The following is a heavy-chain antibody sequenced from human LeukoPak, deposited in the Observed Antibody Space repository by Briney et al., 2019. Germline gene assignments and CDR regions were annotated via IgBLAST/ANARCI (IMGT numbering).Heavy chain of an antibody. CDR1: GFTFSRYW. CDR2: INSDGYST. Sequence: PGGSLRLSCAASGFTFSRYWMHWVRQAPGKGLVWVSRINSDGYSTTYADFVNGRLTISRNNAKNTLYLQIKSLTTDDTAVYYCRRDYGAWGQGTLVTVSP. J-gene: IGHJ5*02. V-gene: IGHV3-74*01. D-gene: IGHD4/OR15-4a*01. CDR3: RRDYGA.